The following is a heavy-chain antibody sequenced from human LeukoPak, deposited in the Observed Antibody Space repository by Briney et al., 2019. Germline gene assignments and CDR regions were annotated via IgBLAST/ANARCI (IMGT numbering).Heavy chain of an antibody. V-gene: IGHV4-59*01. CDR3: ARDSGYYQVPRWFHP. J-gene: IGHJ5*02. CDR2: IYYSGST. CDR1: GGPISSYY. D-gene: IGHD3-22*01. Sequence: SETLPLTCTVSGGPISSYYWSWIRQPPGKGLEWIGHIYYSGSTNYNPSLKSRVTISVDTSKNQFSLKLSSVPAADTAGYYCARDSGYYQVPRWFHPWGQGTLVTVSS.